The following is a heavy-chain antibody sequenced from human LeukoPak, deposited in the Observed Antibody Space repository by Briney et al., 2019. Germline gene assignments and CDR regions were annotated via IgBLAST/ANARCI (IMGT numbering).Heavy chain of an antibody. CDR2: ISGGGGST. CDR1: GFTFSSYA. J-gene: IGHJ4*02. Sequence: GGSLRLSCAASGFTFSSYAMSWVRQAPGKGLEWVSVISGGGGSTYYADSVKGRFTISRDNSKNTLYLQMNSLRAEDTAVYYCAKGRYTMVRGVSSFDYWGQGTLVTVSS. CDR3: AKGRYTMVRGVSSFDY. V-gene: IGHV3-23*01. D-gene: IGHD3-10*01.